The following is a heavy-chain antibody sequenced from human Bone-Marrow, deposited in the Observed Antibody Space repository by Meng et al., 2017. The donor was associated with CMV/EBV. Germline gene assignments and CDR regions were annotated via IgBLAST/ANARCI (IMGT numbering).Heavy chain of an antibody. CDR3: AREGAYYYDSSGYYSGDAFDI. D-gene: IGHD3-22*01. J-gene: IGHJ3*02. Sequence: SETLSLTCTVSGGSISSYYWSWIRQPPGKGLEWIGYIYYSGSTNYNPSLKSRVTISVDTSKNQFSLKLSSVTAADTAVYYCAREGAYYYDSSGYYSGDAFDIWGQGTMVTVS. CDR1: GGSISSYY. CDR2: IYYSGST. V-gene: IGHV4-59*01.